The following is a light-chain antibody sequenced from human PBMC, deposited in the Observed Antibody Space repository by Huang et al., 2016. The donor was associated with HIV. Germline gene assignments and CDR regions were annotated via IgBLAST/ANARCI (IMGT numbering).Light chain of an antibody. J-gene: IGKJ2*02. CDR1: QSVTKY. V-gene: IGKV1-39*01. Sequence: DIQMTQSPSSLSASVGDRVIITCRASQSVTKYLNWSQHMPGKAPKLFIYGASTLQGGVSSRFRGSGSGTEFTLSISSLQPEDAATYYCQQSYRLPRTFGQGTSLEI. CDR3: QQSYRLPRT. CDR2: GAS.